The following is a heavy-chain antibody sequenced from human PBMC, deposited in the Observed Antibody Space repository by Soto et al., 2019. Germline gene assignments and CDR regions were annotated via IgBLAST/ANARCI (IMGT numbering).Heavy chain of an antibody. D-gene: IGHD1-1*01. CDR2: IIPIFGTA. J-gene: IGHJ6*02. Sequence: QVQLVQSGAEVKKPGSSVKVSCKASGGTFSSYAISWVRQAPGQGLEWMGGIIPIFGTANYAQKFQGRVTITAYEASCSSYMELSSLRAEDTAVYYCARDYAGRGGMDVWGQGTTVTVSS. CDR3: ARDYAGRGGMDV. V-gene: IGHV1-69*12. CDR1: GGTFSSYA.